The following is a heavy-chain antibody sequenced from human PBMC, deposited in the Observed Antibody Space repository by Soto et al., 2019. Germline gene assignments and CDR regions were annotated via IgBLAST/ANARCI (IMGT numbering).Heavy chain of an antibody. V-gene: IGHV4-59*01. D-gene: IGHD2-2*01. CDR2: IYYSGST. CDR1: GGSISSYY. Sequence: PSETLSLTCTVSGGSISSYYWSWIRQPPGKGLEWIGYIYYSGSTNYNSSPKSRVTISVDTCKNQFSLKLSSVTAADTAVYYCARDPAANYFDYWGQRTLVTVSS. CDR3: ARDPAANYFDY. J-gene: IGHJ4*02.